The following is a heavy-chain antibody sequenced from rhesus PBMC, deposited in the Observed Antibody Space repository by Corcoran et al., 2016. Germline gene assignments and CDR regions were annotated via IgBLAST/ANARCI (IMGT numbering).Heavy chain of an antibody. V-gene: IGHV4-165*02. J-gene: IGHJ4*01. CDR3: ARRQLQQFDY. Sequence: QVQLQESGPGLVKPSETLSLTCAVSGGSISGYYLNWIRQPPGKGLEWIGYIGVIVGSTYYNPSLKSRVTISPDTSKTQFSLKLSSVTAADTAVYYCARRQLQQFDYWGQGVLVTVSS. CDR2: IGVIVGST. CDR1: GGSISGYY. D-gene: IGHD5-12*01.